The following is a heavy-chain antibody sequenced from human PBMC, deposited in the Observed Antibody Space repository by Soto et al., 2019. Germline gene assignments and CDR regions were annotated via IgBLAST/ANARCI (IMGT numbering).Heavy chain of an antibody. CDR3: ASVVGAITRFDY. CDR1: GGSISSSSYY. Sequence: QLQLQESGPGLLKSSETLSLTCTVSGGSISSSSYYWGWIRQSPGKGLEWIGSIYYSGNTYYNPSLKSRVTISVDTSKNQFSLRLSSVTAADTAVYYCASVVGAITRFDYWGQGTLVTVSS. D-gene: IGHD1-26*01. J-gene: IGHJ4*02. CDR2: IYYSGNT. V-gene: IGHV4-39*01.